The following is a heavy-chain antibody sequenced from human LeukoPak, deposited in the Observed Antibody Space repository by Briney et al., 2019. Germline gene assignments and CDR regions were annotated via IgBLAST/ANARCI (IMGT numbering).Heavy chain of an antibody. CDR3: ARDVRYASGWSTPES. V-gene: IGHV4-4*07. Sequence: KPSETLSLTCTVSGGSIINHYWSWIRQPAGKGLEWIVRIYSSGSANYSPCLKSRLSMSIDTSNNHFSLNLTSVTAADTALYFCARDVRYASGWSTPESWGQGTLVTVSS. CDR2: IYSSGSA. D-gene: IGHD6-19*01. CDR1: GGSIINHY. J-gene: IGHJ5*02.